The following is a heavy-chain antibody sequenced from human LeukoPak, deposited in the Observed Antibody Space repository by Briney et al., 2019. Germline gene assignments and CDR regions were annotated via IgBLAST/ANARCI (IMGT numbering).Heavy chain of an antibody. Sequence: ASVKVSCKASGYTFIGYYMHWVRQAPGQGLEWMGWINPNSGGTNYAQKFQGWVTMTRDTSISTAYMELSRLRSDDTAVYYCARVRKQSMAPFQHWGQGTLVTVSS. CDR3: ARVRKQSMAPFQH. CDR1: GYTFIGYY. V-gene: IGHV1-2*04. J-gene: IGHJ1*01. CDR2: INPNSGGT. D-gene: IGHD6-19*01.